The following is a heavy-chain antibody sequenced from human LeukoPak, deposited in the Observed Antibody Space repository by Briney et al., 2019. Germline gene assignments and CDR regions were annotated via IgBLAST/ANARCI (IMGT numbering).Heavy chain of an antibody. D-gene: IGHD4-11*01. Sequence: PSQTLSLTCTVSGGSISSGVYYWTWIRQHPGKGLEWIGYISKSGSTLYNPSLKSRVTTSVDTSKNQFSLKLSSVTAADTAVYYCAREGLQEHAFGIWGQGTMVTVSS. CDR2: ISKSGST. CDR1: GGSISSGVYY. CDR3: AREGLQEHAFGI. V-gene: IGHV4-31*03. J-gene: IGHJ3*02.